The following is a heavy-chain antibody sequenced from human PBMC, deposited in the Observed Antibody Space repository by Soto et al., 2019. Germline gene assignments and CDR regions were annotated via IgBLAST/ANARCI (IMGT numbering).Heavy chain of an antibody. J-gene: IGHJ4*02. CDR2: INHSGST. V-gene: IGHV4-34*01. D-gene: IGHD6-19*01. Sequence: SETLSLTCAVYGWSFSGYYWSRIRQPPGKGLEWIGEINHSGSTNYNPSLKSRVTISVDTSKNQFSLKLSSVTAADTAVYYCARGRSRSGWYLSWGQGTLVTVSS. CDR3: ARGRSRSGWYLS. CDR1: GWSFSGYY.